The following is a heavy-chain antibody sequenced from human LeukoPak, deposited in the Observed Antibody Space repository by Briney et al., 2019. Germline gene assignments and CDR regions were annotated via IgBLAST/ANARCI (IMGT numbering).Heavy chain of an antibody. V-gene: IGHV4-34*01. D-gene: IGHD3-3*01. J-gene: IGHJ3*02. CDR3: ARCWVPDFWSGSDAFDI. Sequence: PSETLSLTCAVYGGSFSGYYWSWIRQPPGKGLEWIGEINHSGSTNYNPSLKSRVTISVDTSKNQFSLKLSSVTAADTAVYYCARCWVPDFWSGSDAFDIWGQGTMVTVSS. CDR1: GGSFSGYY. CDR2: INHSGST.